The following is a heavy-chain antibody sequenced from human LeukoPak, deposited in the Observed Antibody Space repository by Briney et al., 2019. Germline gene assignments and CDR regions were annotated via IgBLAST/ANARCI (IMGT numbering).Heavy chain of an antibody. J-gene: IGHJ4*02. CDR1: GFTFSSYS. V-gene: IGHV3-21*01. CDR2: ISSSSSCI. CDR3: ASGSGSYYRGGY. Sequence: GSLRLSCAASGFTFSSYSMNWVRQAPGKGLEWVSSISSSSSCIYYADSVKGRFTISRDNAKNSLYLQMNSLRAEDTAVYYCASGSGSYYRGGYWGQGTLVTVSS. D-gene: IGHD3-10*01.